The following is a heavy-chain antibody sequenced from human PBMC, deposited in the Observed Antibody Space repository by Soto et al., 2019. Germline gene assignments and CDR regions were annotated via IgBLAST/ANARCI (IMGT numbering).Heavy chain of an antibody. J-gene: IGHJ6*02. CDR2: IYSGGTA. CDR1: EFTVSSDY. V-gene: IGHV3-53*02. Sequence: EVQLVETGGGWIQPGGSLRLACAASEFTVSSDYMSWVRQAPGKGLEWVSVIYSGGTAYYADSVKGRFTISRDNSKNTLYLQMNSLRAEDTAVYYCARGRGYYGMDVWGQGTTVTVSS. CDR3: ARGRGYYGMDV.